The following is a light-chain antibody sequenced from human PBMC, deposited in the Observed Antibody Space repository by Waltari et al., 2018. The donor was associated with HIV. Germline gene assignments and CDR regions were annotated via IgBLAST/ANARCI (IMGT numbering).Light chain of an antibody. Sequence: QAVLNQSPSASGTPGQRVIISCSGSSPNIGSNTVTWYQQFPGTAPKLLIYSYGQRPSGVPERFSGSKSATSAPLAISGLRSEDEADYYCATWDDSLNAWVFGGGTKLTVL. CDR3: ATWDDSLNAWV. V-gene: IGLV1-44*01. CDR1: SPNIGSNT. J-gene: IGLJ3*02. CDR2: SYG.